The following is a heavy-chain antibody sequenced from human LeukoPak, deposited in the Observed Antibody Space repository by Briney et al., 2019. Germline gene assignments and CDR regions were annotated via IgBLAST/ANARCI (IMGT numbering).Heavy chain of an antibody. J-gene: IGHJ4*02. Sequence: ASVKVSCKSSGYTFTSYYMHWVRQAPGQGREWIGIINPSGGSTSYAQKFQDRVAITRDTSTSTVYMQLSSLSSEDAAVSYCARGLTHYGDYDAYWGQGTLVTVSS. CDR3: ARGLTHYGDYDAY. D-gene: IGHD4-17*01. CDR2: INPSGGST. CDR1: GYTFTSYY. V-gene: IGHV1-46*01.